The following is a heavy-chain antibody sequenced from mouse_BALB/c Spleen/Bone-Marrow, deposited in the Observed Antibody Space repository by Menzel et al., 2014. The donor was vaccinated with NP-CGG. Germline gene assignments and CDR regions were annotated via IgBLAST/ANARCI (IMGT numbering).Heavy chain of an antibody. J-gene: IGHJ4*01. CDR1: GYIFTRYW. CDR3: ARGNYEAMDS. CDR2: INPSTGDT. V-gene: IGHV1-7*01. Sequence: QVQLQQSGAELAKPGASVKMSCKASGYIFTRYWMHWVKQRPGQGLEWIGYINPSTGDTEYNQKFKDKATLTADMYSSTAYMQLSSLTSEDSAVYYCARGNYEAMDSWDQGTSVTVSS. D-gene: IGHD2-1*01.